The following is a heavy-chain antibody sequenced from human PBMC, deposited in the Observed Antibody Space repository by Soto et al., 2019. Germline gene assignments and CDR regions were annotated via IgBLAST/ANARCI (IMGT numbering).Heavy chain of an antibody. D-gene: IGHD1-1*01. CDR1: GFSFSYYE. J-gene: IGHJ4*02. V-gene: IGHV3-48*03. Sequence: LRLSCEASGFSFSYYEMNWVRQFPGEGLEWVAYIARDGETTFYADAVEGRFVVSRDNAKNSLFLQMDRLTGDDTAVYFCARDTLPAELEYWGQGSLVSVSS. CDR2: IARDGETT. CDR3: ARDTLPAELEY.